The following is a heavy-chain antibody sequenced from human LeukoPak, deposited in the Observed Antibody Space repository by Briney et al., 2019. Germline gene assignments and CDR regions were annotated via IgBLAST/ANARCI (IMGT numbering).Heavy chain of an antibody. Sequence: SETLSLTCTVSGGSISSYYWSWIRQPPGKGLEWIGSVYYTGASYYNPSLKSRVTISIGTSKKHFSLKLTSVTAADTAVYYCARGAPPQNWGQGTLVTVSS. J-gene: IGHJ4*02. CDR1: GGSISSYY. CDR3: ARGAPPQN. V-gene: IGHV4-39*07. CDR2: VYYTGAS.